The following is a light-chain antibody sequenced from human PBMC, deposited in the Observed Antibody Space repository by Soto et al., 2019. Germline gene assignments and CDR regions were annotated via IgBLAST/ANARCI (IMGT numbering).Light chain of an antibody. CDR2: GAS. J-gene: IGKJ3*01. CDR1: QSVSGSS. V-gene: IGKV3-20*01. CDR3: QQYDSSPSSFT. Sequence: EIVLTQSPGTLSLSPGERATLSCRASQSVSGSSLAWYQQKPGQAPRLLIYGASSRATGIPDRFSGSGSGTDFTLTINRLEPEHFAVYYCQQYDSSPSSFTFGPGTKVDIK.